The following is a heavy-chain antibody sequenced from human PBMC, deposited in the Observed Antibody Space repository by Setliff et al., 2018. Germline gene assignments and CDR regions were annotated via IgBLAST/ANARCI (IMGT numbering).Heavy chain of an antibody. CDR3: ARSPPNRGVGQGHHMDV. J-gene: IGHJ6*03. CDR1: GFRFTSFG. Sequence: GASVKVSCKTSGFRFTSFGFSWVRQAPGQGLEWMGWISPYSGDTKYAQKLQDRVTMTIDTSTSTAYVEVRSLRSDDTALYYCARSPPNRGVGQGHHMDVWGKGTSVTVSS. V-gene: IGHV1-18*01. CDR2: ISPYSGDT. D-gene: IGHD1-26*01.